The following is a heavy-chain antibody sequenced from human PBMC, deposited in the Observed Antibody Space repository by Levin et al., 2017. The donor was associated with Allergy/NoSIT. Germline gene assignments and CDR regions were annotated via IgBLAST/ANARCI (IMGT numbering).Heavy chain of an antibody. CDR3: AKDSWTYSSSWYGY. J-gene: IGHJ4*02. Sequence: GESLKISCAASGFTFSSYVMSWVRQAPGKGLEWVSAISGSGGSTYYADSVKGRFTISRDNSKNTLYLQMNSLRAEDTAVYYCAKDSWTYSSSWYGYWGQGTLVTVSS. CDR2: ISGSGGST. CDR1: GFTFSSYV. V-gene: IGHV3-23*01. D-gene: IGHD6-13*01.